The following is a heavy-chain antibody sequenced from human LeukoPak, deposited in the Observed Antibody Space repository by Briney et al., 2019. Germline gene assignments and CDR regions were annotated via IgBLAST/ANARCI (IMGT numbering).Heavy chain of an antibody. V-gene: IGHV3-13*01. CDR1: GFTFSNYD. J-gene: IGHJ4*02. Sequence: GGSLRLSCAASGFTFSNYDMHWVRQAPGKGLEWVSVIGTAGNTYYLGSVKGRFTISRENAKNSLFLQMNSRRAGDTAIYYCARSKSYSSGWTDFDYWGQGTLVTVSS. D-gene: IGHD6-19*01. CDR2: IGTAGNT. CDR3: ARSKSYSSGWTDFDY.